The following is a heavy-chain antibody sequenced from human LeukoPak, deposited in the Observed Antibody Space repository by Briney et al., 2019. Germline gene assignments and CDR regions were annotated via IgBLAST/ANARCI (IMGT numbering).Heavy chain of an antibody. V-gene: IGHV1-8*03. J-gene: IGHJ5*02. CDR3: ARGRVSWNRKDWFDP. CDR1: GGTFSSYA. CDR2: MNPNSGNT. Sequence: GASVKVSCKASGGTFSSYAISWVRQATGQGLEWMGWMNPNSGNTGYAQKFQGRVTITRNTSISTAYMELSSLRSEDTAVYYCARGRVSWNRKDWFDPWGQGTLVTVSS. D-gene: IGHD1-1*01.